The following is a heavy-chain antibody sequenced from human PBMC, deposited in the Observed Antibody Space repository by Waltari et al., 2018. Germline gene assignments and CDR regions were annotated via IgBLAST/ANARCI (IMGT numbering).Heavy chain of an antibody. V-gene: IGHV3-30*04. CDR3: ARLGSSSWYFGM. D-gene: IGHD6-13*01. J-gene: IGHJ4*02. CDR1: GFTFSSHS. CDR2: VSYDGSNK. Sequence: QVQLVESGGGVVQPGRSLRLSCAASGFTFSSHSMHWVRQAPGKGLEWVAVVSYDGSNKYYADSVKGRFTISRDNSKNTLYLQMNNLRAEDTAVYYCARLGSSSWYFGMWGQGTLVTVSS.